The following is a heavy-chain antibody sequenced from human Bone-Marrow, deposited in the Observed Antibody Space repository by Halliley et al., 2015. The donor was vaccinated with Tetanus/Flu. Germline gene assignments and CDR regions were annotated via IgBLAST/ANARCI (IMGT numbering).Heavy chain of an antibody. D-gene: IGHD4-17*01. V-gene: IGHV4-59*01. CDR2: INYNGNS. J-gene: IGHJ3*02. CDR3: ARSNYGDFDFDTYDI. Sequence: WIGHINYNGNSAYKPSLKNRATVSLDSSNQLSLTLNSVTAADTAVYYCARSNYGDFDFDTYDIWGQGTLVTVSA.